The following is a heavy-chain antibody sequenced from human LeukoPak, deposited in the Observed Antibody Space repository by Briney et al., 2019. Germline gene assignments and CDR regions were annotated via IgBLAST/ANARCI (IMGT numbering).Heavy chain of an antibody. CDR1: GFTFSSYT. V-gene: IGHV3-21*01. Sequence: GGPLRLSCAASGFTFSSYTMHWIRQAPGKGLEWVSSISGSNSYIFYADSVKGRFTVSRDNAKDSLYLQMNSLRAEDTAVYYCARALTTLTYEGYWGQGTLVTVSS. D-gene: IGHD1-1*01. CDR3: ARALTTLTYEGY. J-gene: IGHJ4*02. CDR2: ISGSNSYI.